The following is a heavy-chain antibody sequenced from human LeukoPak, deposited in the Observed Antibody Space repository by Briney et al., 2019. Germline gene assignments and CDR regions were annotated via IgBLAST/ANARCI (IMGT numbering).Heavy chain of an antibody. CDR3: ARRGYSYGYAY. CDR1: GFTFSSYW. J-gene: IGHJ4*02. CDR2: IKQDGSEK. V-gene: IGHV3-7*04. D-gene: IGHD5-18*01. Sequence: PGGSLRLSCAASGFTFSSYWMSWVRQAPGKGLVWVANIKQDGSEKYYVDSVRGRFTISRDNAKSSLYLQMNSLRAEDTAVYYCARRGYSYGYAYWGQGTLVTVSS.